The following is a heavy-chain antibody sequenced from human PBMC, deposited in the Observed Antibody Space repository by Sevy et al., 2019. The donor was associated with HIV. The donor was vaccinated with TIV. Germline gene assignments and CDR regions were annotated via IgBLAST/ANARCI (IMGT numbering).Heavy chain of an antibody. Sequence: SQTLSLTCAISGDSVSSNSAAWNWIRQSPSRGLEWLGRTYYRSKWYNDYAVSVKSRITINPDTSKNEFSLQLNSVTPGDTAVYYCARGPYYGLWSGFDYYYGMDVWGQGTTVTISS. CDR2: TYYRSKWYN. CDR1: GDSVSSNSAA. V-gene: IGHV6-1*01. J-gene: IGHJ6*02. CDR3: ARGPYYGLWSGFDYYYGMDV. D-gene: IGHD3-3*01.